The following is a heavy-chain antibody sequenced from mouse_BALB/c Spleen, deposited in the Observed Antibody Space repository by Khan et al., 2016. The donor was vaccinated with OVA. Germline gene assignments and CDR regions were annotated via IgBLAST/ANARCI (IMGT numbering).Heavy chain of an antibody. V-gene: IGHV1-77*01. CDR3: AREWAAWFPY. J-gene: IGHJ3*01. CDR2: IYPGSDNT. CDR1: GYTFTDYN. Sequence: QVQLKESGAELARPGASVKLSCKTSGYTFTDYNINWMRQRTGQGLVWIGEIYPGSDNTFYNEKFRGKATLTADKSSSTAYMQLSSLTTEDSAVSFCAREWAAWFPYWGQGTLVTVSA.